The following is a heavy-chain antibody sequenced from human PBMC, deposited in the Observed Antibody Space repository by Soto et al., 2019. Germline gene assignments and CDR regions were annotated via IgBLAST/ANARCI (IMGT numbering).Heavy chain of an antibody. CDR1: GGSISSYY. V-gene: IGHV4-59*01. CDR2: IYYSGST. J-gene: IGHJ4*02. D-gene: IGHD6-6*01. CDR3: AKDRIAARLDYFDY. Sequence: SETLSLTCTVSGGSISSYYWSWIRQPPGKGLEWIGYIYYSGSTNYNPSLKSRFTISRDNSKNTLYLQMNSLRAEDTAVYYCAKDRIAARLDYFDYWGQGTLVTVSS.